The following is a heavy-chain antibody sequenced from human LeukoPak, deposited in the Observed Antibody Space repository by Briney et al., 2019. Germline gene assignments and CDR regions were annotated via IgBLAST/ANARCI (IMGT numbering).Heavy chain of an antibody. Sequence: GGSLRLSCAASGFTFSRYSMNWVRQAPGKGPEWVSSISSSTRYIYYADSVKGRFTISRDNAKNTLYLQMNRLRADDTAVYYCARDRSQEFDPWGQGTLVTVSS. V-gene: IGHV3-21*01. CDR3: ARDRSQEFDP. CDR1: GFTFSRYS. D-gene: IGHD3-10*01. J-gene: IGHJ5*02. CDR2: ISSSTRYI.